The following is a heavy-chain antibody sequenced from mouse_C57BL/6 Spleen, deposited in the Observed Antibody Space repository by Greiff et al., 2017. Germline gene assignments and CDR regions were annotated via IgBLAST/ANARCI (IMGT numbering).Heavy chain of an antibody. Sequence: VQLKESGPVLVKPGASVKMSCKASGYTFTDYYMNWVKQSHGKSLEWIGVINPYNGGTSYNQKFKGKATLTVDKSSSTAYMELNSLTSEDSAVYYCARYWEDYAMDYWGQGTSVTVSS. CDR1: GYTFTDYY. CDR3: ARYWEDYAMDY. CDR2: INPYNGGT. J-gene: IGHJ4*01. D-gene: IGHD4-1*01. V-gene: IGHV1-19*01.